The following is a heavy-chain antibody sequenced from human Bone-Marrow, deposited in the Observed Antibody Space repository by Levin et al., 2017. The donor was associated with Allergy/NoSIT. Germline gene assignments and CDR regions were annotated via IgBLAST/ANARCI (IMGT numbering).Heavy chain of an antibody. J-gene: IGHJ4*02. CDR1: GGIFSTYV. D-gene: IGHD6-6*01. Sequence: KISCKASGGIFSTYVISWVRQAPGQGLEWVGGIVPIFGTTHNAQKLQGRITITADKSTSTAYMELRGLGSEDTAVYYCAGSSSGTCHFDSWGQGTLVTVSS. V-gene: IGHV1-69*06. CDR2: IVPIFGTT. CDR3: AGSSSGTCHFDS.